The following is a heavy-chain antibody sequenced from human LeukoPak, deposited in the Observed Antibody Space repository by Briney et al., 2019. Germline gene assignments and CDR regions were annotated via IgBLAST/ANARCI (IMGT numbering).Heavy chain of an antibody. CDR3: ARAYHSSWYLNWFDP. D-gene: IGHD6-13*01. Sequence: SETLSLTCAVSGYSISSGYYWGWIRQPPRKGLEWIGSIYHNGNTYYNPSLKSRVTISVDTSKNEFSLKLSSVTAADTAVYYCARAYHSSWYLNWFDPWGRGTLVTVSS. V-gene: IGHV4-38-2*01. CDR1: GYSISSGYY. J-gene: IGHJ5*02. CDR2: IYHNGNT.